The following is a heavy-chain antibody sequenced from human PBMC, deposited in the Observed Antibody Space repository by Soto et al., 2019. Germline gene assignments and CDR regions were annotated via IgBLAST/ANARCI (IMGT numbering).Heavy chain of an antibody. V-gene: IGHV3-30*18. CDR1: GFTFSSYG. Sequence: QVQLVESGGGVVQPGRSLRLSCAASGFTFSSYGMHWVRQAPGKGLEWVAVISYDGSNKYYADSVKGRFTISRDNSKNTLYLQMNSLRAEDTAVYYCAKDRSWELPYVDYWGQGTLVTVSS. CDR3: AKDRSWELPYVDY. J-gene: IGHJ4*02. CDR2: ISYDGSNK. D-gene: IGHD1-26*01.